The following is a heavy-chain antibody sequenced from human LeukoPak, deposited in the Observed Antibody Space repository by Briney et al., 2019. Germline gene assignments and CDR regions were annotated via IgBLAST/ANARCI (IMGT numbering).Heavy chain of an antibody. V-gene: IGHV3-33*01. D-gene: IGHD6-6*01. Sequence: GRSLRLSCAASGLTFSSFGMHWVRQAPGKGLEWVAVIWNDGSNKYYTDSVQGRFTISRDNSKNTLYLQMISLRAEDTAVYYCARDPRSSSSYRFDYWGQGTLVTVSS. J-gene: IGHJ4*02. CDR3: ARDPRSSSSYRFDY. CDR2: IWNDGSNK. CDR1: GLTFSSFG.